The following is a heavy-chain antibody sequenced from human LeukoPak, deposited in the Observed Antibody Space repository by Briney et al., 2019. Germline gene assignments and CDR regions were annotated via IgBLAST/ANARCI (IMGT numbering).Heavy chain of an antibody. Sequence: PSETLSLTCTVSGGSISSYYWSWIRQPPGKGLEWIGYLDDSGSTNYNPSLKSRVTISVDTSKNQFSLKLRSVTAADTAVYYCARRTATVTWWYFDLWGRGTLVTVSS. D-gene: IGHD5-18*01. CDR3: ARRTATVTWWYFDL. CDR1: GGSISSYY. CDR2: LDDSGST. J-gene: IGHJ2*01. V-gene: IGHV4-59*08.